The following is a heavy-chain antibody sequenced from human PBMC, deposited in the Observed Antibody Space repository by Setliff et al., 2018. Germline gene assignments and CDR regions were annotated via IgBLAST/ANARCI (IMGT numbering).Heavy chain of an antibody. V-gene: IGHV1-8*02. CDR2: MNPNSGNT. J-gene: IGHJ6*02. Sequence: ASVKVSCKASGYTFTSYGINWVRQATGQGLEWMGWMNPNSGNTGYAQKFQGRVTMTRNTSISTAYMDLSSLRSEDTAVYYCARDSRGLVPAAIEGSYYYYGMDVWGQGTTVT. CDR1: GYTFTSYG. CDR3: ARDSRGLVPAAIEGSYYYYGMDV. D-gene: IGHD2-2*02.